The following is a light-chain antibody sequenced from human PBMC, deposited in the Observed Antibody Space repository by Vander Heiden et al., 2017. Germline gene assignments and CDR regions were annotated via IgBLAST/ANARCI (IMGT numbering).Light chain of an antibody. J-gene: IGLJ3*02. CDR3: QSYDSTNRGV. V-gene: IGLV6-57*01. Sequence: FMLTQPHSVSDSPVKTVTISCARSSGSIGSNYVQWYQQRPGSSPNTVIYENNQRPSGVPDRFSGSIDSSSNSASLTISGLETEDEADYYCQSYDSTNRGVFGGGTTLTVL. CDR2: ENN. CDR1: SGSIGSNY.